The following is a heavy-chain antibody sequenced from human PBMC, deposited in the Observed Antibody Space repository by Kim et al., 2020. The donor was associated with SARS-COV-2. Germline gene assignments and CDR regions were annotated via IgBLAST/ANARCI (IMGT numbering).Heavy chain of an antibody. CDR1: GFTFSSYS. V-gene: IGHV3-21*01. J-gene: IGHJ3*02. Sequence: GGSLRLSCAASGFTFSSYSMNWVRQAPGKGLEWVSSISSSSSYIYYADSVKGRFTISRDNAKNSLYLQMNSLRAEDTAVYYCAGPLSTVTTSPDAFDIWGQGTMVTVSS. CDR3: AGPLSTVTTSPDAFDI. CDR2: ISSSSSYI. D-gene: IGHD4-17*01.